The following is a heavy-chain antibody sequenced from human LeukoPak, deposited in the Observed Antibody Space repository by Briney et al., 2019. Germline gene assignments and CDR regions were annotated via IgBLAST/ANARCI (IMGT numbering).Heavy chain of an antibody. D-gene: IGHD3-22*01. J-gene: IGHJ4*02. Sequence: SETLSLTCTVSGGSISSGSYYWGWIRQPPGKGLEWIGSIYYSGSTYYNPSLKSRVTISVDTSKNQFSLKLSSVTAADTAVYYCARETGRVIVVVAHDYWGQGTLVTVSS. CDR2: IYYSGST. V-gene: IGHV4-39*02. CDR3: ARETGRVIVVVAHDY. CDR1: GGSISSGSYY.